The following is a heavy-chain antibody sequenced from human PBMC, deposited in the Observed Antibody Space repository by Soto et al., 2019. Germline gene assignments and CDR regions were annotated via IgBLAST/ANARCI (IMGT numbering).Heavy chain of an antibody. V-gene: IGHV3-74*01. D-gene: IGHD2-15*01. CDR3: ARAVAVPGAYDAFDV. CDR1: GFTFSDYW. CDR2: INADASST. Sequence: EVHLVESGGGLVQPGGSLRLSCAASGFTFSDYWMYWVRQGPGKGLVWVSRINADASSTSYADFVKGRFTISRDNAKNTLYLQMNSLRAEDTAVYYCARAVAVPGAYDAFDVWGLGTMVIVSS. J-gene: IGHJ3*01.